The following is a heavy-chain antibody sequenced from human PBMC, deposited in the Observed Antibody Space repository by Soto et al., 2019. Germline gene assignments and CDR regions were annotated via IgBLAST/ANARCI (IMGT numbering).Heavy chain of an antibody. D-gene: IGHD6-19*01. CDR1: GFTFSSYA. Sequence: PGGSLRLSCAASGFTFSSYAMSWVRQAPGKGLEWVSGISGSGDSTYYADSVKGRFTISRDNSKNTLYLQMNSLRAEDTAVYYCAKGVPGIAVAGTGYFQQWGQGTRVTVSS. J-gene: IGHJ1*01. V-gene: IGHV3-23*01. CDR3: AKGVPGIAVAGTGYFQQ. CDR2: ISGSGDST.